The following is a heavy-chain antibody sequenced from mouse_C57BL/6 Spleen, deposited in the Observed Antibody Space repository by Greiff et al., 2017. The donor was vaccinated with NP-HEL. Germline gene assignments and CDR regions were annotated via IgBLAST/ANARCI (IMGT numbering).Heavy chain of an antibody. CDR2: IDPETGGT. CDR3: TRWSYYTDY. D-gene: IGHD2-12*01. CDR1: GYTFTDYE. J-gene: IGHJ2*01. V-gene: IGHV1-15*01. Sequence: VQLQESGAELVRPGASVTLSCKASGYTFTDYEMHWVKQTPVHGLEWIGAIDPETGGTAYNQKFKGKAILTADKSSSTAYMELRSLTSEDSAVYYCTRWSYYTDYWGQGTTLTVSS.